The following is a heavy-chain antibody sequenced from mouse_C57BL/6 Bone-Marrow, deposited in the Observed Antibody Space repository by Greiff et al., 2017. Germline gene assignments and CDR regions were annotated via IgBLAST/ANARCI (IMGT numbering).Heavy chain of an antibody. D-gene: IGHD1-1*01. Sequence: VQLQQSGAELARPGASVKLSCKASGYTFTSYGISWVKQRTGQGLEWIGEIYPRSGNTYYNEKFKGKATLTADKSSSTAYMELRSLTSEDSAVYFCARACTTVVERYFDVWGTGTTVTVSS. V-gene: IGHV1-81*01. CDR1: GYTFTSYG. J-gene: IGHJ1*03. CDR2: IYPRSGNT. CDR3: ARACTTVVERYFDV.